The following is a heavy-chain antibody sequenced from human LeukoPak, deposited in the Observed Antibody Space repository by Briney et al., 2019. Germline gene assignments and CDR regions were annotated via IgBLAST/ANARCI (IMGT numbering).Heavy chain of an antibody. D-gene: IGHD3-10*01. CDR1: GYTFTSYA. Sequence: ASVKVSCKASGYTFTSYAMNWVRQAPGQGLEWMGWINTNTGNPTYAQGFTGRFVFSLDTSVSTAYLQISSLKAEDTAVYYCARGVDGVFSPWFDYWGQGTLVTVSS. CDR3: ARGVDGVFSPWFDY. CDR2: INTNTGNP. J-gene: IGHJ4*02. V-gene: IGHV7-4-1*02.